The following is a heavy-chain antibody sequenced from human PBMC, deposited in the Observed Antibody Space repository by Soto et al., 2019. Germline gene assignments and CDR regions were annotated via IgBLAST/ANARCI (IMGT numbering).Heavy chain of an antibody. CDR2: IYYSGST. J-gene: IGHJ4*02. Sequence: QLQLQESGPGLVKPSETLSLTCTVSGGSISSSSYYWGWIRQPPGKGLEWIGSIYYSGSTYYNPSLKSRVTISVDTSKNQFSLKLSSVTAADTAVYYCAILSGGVAGTVVGYFDYWGQGTLVTVSS. V-gene: IGHV4-39*01. D-gene: IGHD6-19*01. CDR3: AILSGGVAGTVVGYFDY. CDR1: GGSISSSSYY.